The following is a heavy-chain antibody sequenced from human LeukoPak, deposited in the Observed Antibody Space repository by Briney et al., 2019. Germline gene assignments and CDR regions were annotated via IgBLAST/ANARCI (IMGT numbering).Heavy chain of an antibody. CDR3: AREWKVGATPWGFDY. Sequence: GGSLRLSCAASGFTFSSYEMNWVRQAPGKGLEWVSYISSSGSTIYYADSVKGRFTISRDNAKNSLYLQMNSLRAEDTAVYYCAREWKVGATPWGFDYWGQGTLVTVSS. D-gene: IGHD1-26*01. J-gene: IGHJ4*02. CDR1: GFTFSSYE. CDR2: ISSSGSTI. V-gene: IGHV3-48*03.